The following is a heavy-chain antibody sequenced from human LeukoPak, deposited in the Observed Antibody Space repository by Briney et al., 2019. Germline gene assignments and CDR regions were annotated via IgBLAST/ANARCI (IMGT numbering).Heavy chain of an antibody. Sequence: ASVKVSCKASGYTFTKYGISWVRQAPGQGLEWMGWISAYNGKTNYAQKLQGRVTMTTDTSTSTAYMELRSLRSDDTAVYYCARDRVVPAAIYYYYYGMDVWGQGTTVTVSS. CDR1: GYTFTKYG. J-gene: IGHJ6*02. CDR2: ISAYNGKT. D-gene: IGHD2-2*01. CDR3: ARDRVVPAAIYYYYYGMDV. V-gene: IGHV1-18*01.